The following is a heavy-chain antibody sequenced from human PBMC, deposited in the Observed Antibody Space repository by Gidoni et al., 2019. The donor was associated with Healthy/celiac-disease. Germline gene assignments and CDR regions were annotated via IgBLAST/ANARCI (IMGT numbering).Heavy chain of an antibody. J-gene: IGHJ3*02. CDR2: INPNSGDT. D-gene: IGHD4-17*01. CDR3: ARDFFFSSSDTTVDI. Sequence: QVQVVQSGAEVQKPGASVKLSCKASGYTFPGYYMHWVRQAPGQGLEWMGWINPNSGDTNYAQKFQGRVTMTRDTSISTAYMELSRLRSDDTAVYYCARDFFFSSSDTTVDIWGQGTMVTVSS. CDR1: GYTFPGYY. V-gene: IGHV1-2*02.